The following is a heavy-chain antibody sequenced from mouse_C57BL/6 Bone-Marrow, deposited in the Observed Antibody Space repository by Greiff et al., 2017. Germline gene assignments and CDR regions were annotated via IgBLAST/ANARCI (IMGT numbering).Heavy chain of an antibody. D-gene: IGHD1-1*01. V-gene: IGHV1-36*01. Sequence: VQLQQSGPVLVKPGPSVKISCKASGFTFTDYYMHWVKQSHGKSLEWIGLVYPYNGGTSSNQKFKGKATLTVDTSSSTAYMELNSLTSEDSAVYYGATTVVARRYFEVWGTGNTVTVSS. CDR3: ATTVVARRYFEV. CDR2: VYPYNGGT. J-gene: IGHJ1*03. CDR1: GFTFTDYY.